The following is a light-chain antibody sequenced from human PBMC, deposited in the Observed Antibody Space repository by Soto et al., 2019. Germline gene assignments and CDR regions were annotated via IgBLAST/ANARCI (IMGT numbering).Light chain of an antibody. CDR1: QSGSSSY. J-gene: IGKJ1*01. CDR3: XHYGSSQWTFGQWT. CDR2: GAS. Sequence: IVLTQSPGTVSLSPGERATLSCRASQSGSSSYLAWYQQRPGQAPRLLIFGASTRATGIPDRFSGSGSGTDFTLTISRLEPEXXXXXXXXHYGSSQWTFGQWTFGQGTXXEI. V-gene: IGKV3-20*01.